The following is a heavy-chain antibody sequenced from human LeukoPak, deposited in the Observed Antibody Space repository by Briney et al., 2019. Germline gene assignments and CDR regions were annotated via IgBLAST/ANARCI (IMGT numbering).Heavy chain of an antibody. Sequence: GASVKVSCKASGYTFTSYGISWVRQAPGQGLEWMGWISAYNGNTNYAQKLQGRVTITADESTSTAYMELSSLRSEDTAVYYCASSLVVTPEYYFDYWGQGTLVTVSS. CDR2: ISAYNGNT. V-gene: IGHV1-18*01. D-gene: IGHD2-15*01. J-gene: IGHJ4*02. CDR1: GYTFTSYG. CDR3: ASSLVVTPEYYFDY.